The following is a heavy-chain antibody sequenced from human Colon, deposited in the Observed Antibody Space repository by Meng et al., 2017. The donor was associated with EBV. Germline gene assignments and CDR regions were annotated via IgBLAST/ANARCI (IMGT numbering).Heavy chain of an antibody. V-gene: IGHV4-31*03. CDR2: IYYSGST. Sequence: QVQVQESGPGLVTPSQTLSLTRTVSGGSVNSGGYSGNWIRQHPGKGLEWFGHIYYSGSTFYNPSLKRRVIISIDTSKNQFSLNLRSVTAADTAVYYCARVSSGWDYFDYWGQGTLVTVSS. D-gene: IGHD6-19*01. CDR3: ARVSSGWDYFDY. CDR1: GGSVNSGGYS. J-gene: IGHJ4*02.